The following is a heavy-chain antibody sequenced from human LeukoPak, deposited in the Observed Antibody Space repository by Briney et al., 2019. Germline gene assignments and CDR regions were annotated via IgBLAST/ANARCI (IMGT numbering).Heavy chain of an antibody. CDR1: GGTFSSYA. V-gene: IGHV1-69*05. CDR2: IIPIFGTA. Sequence: ASVKVSCKASGGTFSSYAISWVRQAPGQGLEWMGGIIPIFGTANYAQKFQGRVTITTVESTSTAYMELSSLRSEDTAVYYCARAIAYTINRWGQGTLVTVSS. J-gene: IGHJ4*02. D-gene: IGHD2-21*01. CDR3: ARAIAYTINR.